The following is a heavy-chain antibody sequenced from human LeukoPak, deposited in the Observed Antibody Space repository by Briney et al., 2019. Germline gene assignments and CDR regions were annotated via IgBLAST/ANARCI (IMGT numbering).Heavy chain of an antibody. CDR2: IFHSGST. CDR1: GYSISSGYY. Sequence: PSETLPLTCTVSGYSISSGYYWGWIRQPPGKGLEWIGTIFHSGSTYSNPSLKSRVTISVDTSKNQFSLKLSSVTAADTAVYYCARTQKYCSDGSCYDQFDYWGQGTLVTVSS. V-gene: IGHV4-38-2*02. CDR3: ARTQKYCSDGSCYDQFDY. J-gene: IGHJ4*02. D-gene: IGHD2-15*01.